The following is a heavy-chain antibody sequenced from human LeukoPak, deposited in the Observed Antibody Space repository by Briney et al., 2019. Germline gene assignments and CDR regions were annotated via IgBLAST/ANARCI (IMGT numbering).Heavy chain of an antibody. CDR2: ISGDARTT. J-gene: IGHJ4*02. Sequence: PGRSLRLSCAASGFTFSSYWMHWVRQAPGKGLVWVSRISGDARTTTYADSVKGRFTIFRDNTKNTLYLQMNSLRAEDTALYYCVRDRAVAGTEDFYFDFWGQGTLVTVSS. CDR1: GFTFSSYW. CDR3: VRDRAVAGTEDFYFDF. D-gene: IGHD6-19*01. V-gene: IGHV3-74*01.